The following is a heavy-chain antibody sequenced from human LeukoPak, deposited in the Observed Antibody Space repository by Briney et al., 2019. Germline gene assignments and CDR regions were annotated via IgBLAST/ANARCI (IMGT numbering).Heavy chain of an antibody. Sequence: TGGSLRLSCAASGFTVSSNYMSWVRQAPGKGLEWVSVIYSGGSTYYADSVKGRFTISRDNSKNTLYLQMNSLRAEDTAVYYCAREARITMVRGVSDYWGQGTLVTVSS. CDR2: IYSGGST. D-gene: IGHD3-10*01. V-gene: IGHV3-66*02. J-gene: IGHJ4*02. CDR1: GFTVSSNY. CDR3: AREARITMVRGVSDY.